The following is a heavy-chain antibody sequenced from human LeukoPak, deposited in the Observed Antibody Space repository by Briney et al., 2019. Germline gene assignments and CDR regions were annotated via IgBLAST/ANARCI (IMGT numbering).Heavy chain of an antibody. Sequence: ASVKVSCKVSGYTLTELSMHWVRQAPGKGLEWMGGFDPEDGETIYAQKFQGRVTMTEDTSTDTAYMELSSLRSEDTAVYYCATLEGGSGSYYRSGYFDYWDQGTLVTVSS. J-gene: IGHJ4*02. D-gene: IGHD3-10*01. CDR2: FDPEDGET. CDR1: GYTLTELS. CDR3: ATLEGGSGSYYRSGYFDY. V-gene: IGHV1-24*01.